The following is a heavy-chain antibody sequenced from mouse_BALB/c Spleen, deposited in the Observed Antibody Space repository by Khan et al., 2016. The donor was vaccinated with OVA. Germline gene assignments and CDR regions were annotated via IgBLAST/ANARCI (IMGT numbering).Heavy chain of an antibody. D-gene: IGHD4-1*01. CDR3: ASELGRYYAMDY. J-gene: IGHJ4*01. CDR1: GYSITSDYA. Sequence: EVQLQESGPGPVKPSQSLSLTCTVTGYSITSDYAWNWIRQFPGNKLEWMGYISYSGSTTYNPSLKSRISITRDTSKNQFFLQLKSVTTEDTARYYCASELGRYYAMDYWGQGTSVTVSS. CDR2: ISYSGST. V-gene: IGHV3-2*02.